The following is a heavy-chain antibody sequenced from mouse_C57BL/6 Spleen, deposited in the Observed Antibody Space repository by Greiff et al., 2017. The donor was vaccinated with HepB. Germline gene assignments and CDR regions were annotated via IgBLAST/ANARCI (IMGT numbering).Heavy chain of an antibody. J-gene: IGHJ2*01. CDR3: ARDGGSITTVVDYFDY. Sequence: EVQLVESGGGLVKPGGSLKLSCAASGFTFSSYAMSWVRQTPEKRLEWVATISDGGSYTYYPDNVKGRFTISRDNAKNNLYLQMSHLKSEDTAMYYCARDGGSITTVVDYFDYWGQGTTLTVSS. CDR2: ISDGGSYT. V-gene: IGHV5-4*01. D-gene: IGHD1-1*01. CDR1: GFTFSSYA.